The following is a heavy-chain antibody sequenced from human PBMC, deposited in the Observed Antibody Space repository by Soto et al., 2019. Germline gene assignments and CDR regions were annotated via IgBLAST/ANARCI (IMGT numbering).Heavy chain of an antibody. Sequence: ASVNVSCKASGYTFTIYGISWVLRAPGQGLEWMGWISAYNGNTNYAQKLQGRVTMITDTSTSTAYMELRSLRSDDTAVYYCARDKPYYYGSGSYFPQYYYYGMDVWGQRTTVTVSS. CDR3: ARDKPYYYGSGSYFPQYYYYGMDV. CDR1: GYTFTIYG. CDR2: ISAYNGNT. J-gene: IGHJ6*02. V-gene: IGHV1-18*01. D-gene: IGHD3-10*01.